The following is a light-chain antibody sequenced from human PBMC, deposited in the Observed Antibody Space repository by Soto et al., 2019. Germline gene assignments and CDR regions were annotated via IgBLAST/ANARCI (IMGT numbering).Light chain of an antibody. Sequence: EIVLTQSPGTLSLSPGERATLSCRASESVSTNYLAWYQQKPGQAPRLLISGASSRATGIPDRFSGSGSGTDFTLTISRLEPEDFAVYYCQQYGSVPLTFGGGTKVEIK. CDR3: QQYGSVPLT. V-gene: IGKV3-20*01. CDR1: ESVSTNY. CDR2: GAS. J-gene: IGKJ4*01.